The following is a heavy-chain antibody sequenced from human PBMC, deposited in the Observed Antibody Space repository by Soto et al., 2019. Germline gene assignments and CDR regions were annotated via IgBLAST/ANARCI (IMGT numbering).Heavy chain of an antibody. CDR3: ARQVRYFDLGPFDY. Sequence: QVQLQESGPGLVKPSETLSLTCTVSGGSISSYYWSWIRQPPGKGLEWIGYIYYSGSTNYNPSLKSRVTISVDTSKNQFSLKLSSVTAADTAVYYCARQVRYFDLGPFDYWGQGTLVTVSS. V-gene: IGHV4-59*08. CDR1: GGSISSYY. CDR2: IYYSGST. D-gene: IGHD3-9*01. J-gene: IGHJ4*02.